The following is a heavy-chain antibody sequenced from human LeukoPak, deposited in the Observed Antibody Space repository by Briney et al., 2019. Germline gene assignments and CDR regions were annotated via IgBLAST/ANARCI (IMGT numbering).Heavy chain of an antibody. CDR3: ARSPLEWELPYYFDY. D-gene: IGHD1-26*01. V-gene: IGHV1-69*05. J-gene: IGHJ4*02. CDR1: GGTFSSYA. CDR2: IIPIFGTA. Sequence: SVKVSCKASGGTFSSYAISRVRQAPGQGLEWMGGIIPIFGTANYAQKFQGRVTITTDESTSTAYMELSSLRSEDTAVYYCARSPLEWELPYYFDYWGQGTLVTVSS.